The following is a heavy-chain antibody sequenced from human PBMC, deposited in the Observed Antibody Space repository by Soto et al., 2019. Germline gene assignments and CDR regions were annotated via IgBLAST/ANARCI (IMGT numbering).Heavy chain of an antibody. J-gene: IGHJ4*02. CDR1: GGSVSGATHY. Sequence: SETLSLTCTVSGGSVSGATHYWNWIRQPPGKGLEWIGHIPYSGSANYNPSLGSRVSLQIGPDQHSLRLNSVTAADTAVYYCAIGKLRRSASGGYYSVDIWGQGILVTVSS. CDR3: AIGKLRRSASGGYYSVDI. D-gene: IGHD3-3*01. V-gene: IGHV4-61*03. CDR2: IPYSGSA.